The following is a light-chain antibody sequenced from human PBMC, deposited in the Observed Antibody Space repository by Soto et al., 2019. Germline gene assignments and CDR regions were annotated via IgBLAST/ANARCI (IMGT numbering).Light chain of an antibody. CDR1: QSVSSD. V-gene: IGKV3-15*01. CDR3: QQYNTWHPKMA. Sequence: VVTQSPATLSVFPGETATLSCRASQSVSSDLAWYQQRPGQAPRLLIYGASTRATGIPARFRGGGSGTEFRLTISSLQSEDFATYYCQQYNTWHPKMAFGRGTKVEIK. J-gene: IGKJ1*01. CDR2: GAS.